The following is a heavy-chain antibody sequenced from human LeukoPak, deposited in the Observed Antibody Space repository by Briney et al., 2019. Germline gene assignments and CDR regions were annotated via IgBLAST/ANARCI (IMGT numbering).Heavy chain of an antibody. CDR3: ARSGYDFWSGYPH. V-gene: IGHV3-9*01. D-gene: IGHD3-3*01. CDR2: ISWNSGSI. CDR1: GFTFDDYA. Sequence: GGSLRLSCAASGFTFDDYAMHWVRQAPGKGLEWVSGISWNSGSIGYADSVKGRFTISRDNAKNSLYLQMNSLRAEDTAVYYCARSGYDFWSGYPHWGQGTLVTVSS. J-gene: IGHJ4*02.